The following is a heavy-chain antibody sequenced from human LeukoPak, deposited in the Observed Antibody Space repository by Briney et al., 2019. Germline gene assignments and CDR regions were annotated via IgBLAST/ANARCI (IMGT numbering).Heavy chain of an antibody. V-gene: IGHV3-21*01. CDR1: GLTFSRFS. CDR3: AREFNTIGNFDY. Sequence: TAGGSLRLSCATSGLTFSRFSFRWVRQAPGKGLEWVASIYVTGNYIYYADSVKGRVTISRDNAKNSVFLQMNSLRVEDTAVYYCAREFNTIGNFDYWGQGALVTVSS. CDR2: IYVTGNYI. D-gene: IGHD1-14*01. J-gene: IGHJ4*02.